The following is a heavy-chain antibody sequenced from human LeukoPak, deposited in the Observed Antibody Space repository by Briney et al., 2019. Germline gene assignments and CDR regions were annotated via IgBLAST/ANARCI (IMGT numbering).Heavy chain of an antibody. CDR3: AKDVVVVVTAVFDY. D-gene: IGHD2-21*02. J-gene: IGHJ4*02. CDR2: ISGSGGST. V-gene: IGHV3-23*01. Sequence: PGGSLRLSCSASGXTFSSYAMSWVRQAPGKGLEWVSAISGSGGSTYYADSVKGRFTISRDNSKNTLYLQMNSLRAEDTAVYYCAKDVVVVVTAVFDYWGQGTLVTVSS. CDR1: GXTFSSYA.